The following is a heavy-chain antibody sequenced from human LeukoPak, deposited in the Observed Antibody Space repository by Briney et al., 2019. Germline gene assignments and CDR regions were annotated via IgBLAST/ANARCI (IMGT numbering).Heavy chain of an antibody. CDR2: IKSKTDGGTT. V-gene: IGHV3-15*01. Sequence: GGALRLSSAASGFTFSNAWMSWGRQAPGEGREWVCRIKSKTDGGTTDYAAPVKGRFTISRDDTKNTLYLQMNSLKTEDTAVYYCTTDITRMNDKNPRKKIDYWGQGTLVTVSS. CDR1: GFTFSNAW. J-gene: IGHJ4*02. CDR3: TTDITRMNDKNPRKKIDY. D-gene: IGHD1-1*01.